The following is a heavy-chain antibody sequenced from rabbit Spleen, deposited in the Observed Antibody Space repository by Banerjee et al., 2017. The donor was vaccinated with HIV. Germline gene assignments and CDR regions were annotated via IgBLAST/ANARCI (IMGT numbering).Heavy chain of an antibody. Sequence: QEQLKESGGGLVQPGGSLKLSCKASGFTLSNYYMNWVRQAPGKGLEWIGYIDPVFGSTYYANWVNDRFTISKTSSTTVTLQMTSLTVADTATYFCARDAGRGDYIDGVFNLWGPGTLVTVS. CDR3: ARDAGRGDYIDGVFNL. CDR2: IDPVFGST. J-gene: IGHJ4*01. D-gene: IGHD8-1*01. V-gene: IGHV1S45*01. CDR1: GFTLSNYYM.